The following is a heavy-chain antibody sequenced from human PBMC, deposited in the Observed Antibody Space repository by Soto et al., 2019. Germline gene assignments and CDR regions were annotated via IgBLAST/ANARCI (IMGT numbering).Heavy chain of an antibody. D-gene: IGHD3-10*01. CDR3: ARDFRGTYYYGSGSSSNAPYAEGYYGMDV. Sequence: GGSLRLSCAASGFTFSSYDMHWVRQATGKGLEWVSAIGTAGDTYYPGSVKGRFTISRENAKNSLYLQMNSLRAEDTAVYYCARDFRGTYYYGSGSSSNAPYAEGYYGMDVWGQGTTVTVSS. CDR2: IGTAGDT. CDR1: GFTFSSYD. J-gene: IGHJ6*02. V-gene: IGHV3-13*01.